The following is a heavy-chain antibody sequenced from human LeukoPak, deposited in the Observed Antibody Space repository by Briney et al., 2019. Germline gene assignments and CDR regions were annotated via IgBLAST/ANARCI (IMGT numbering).Heavy chain of an antibody. CDR1: GGSFSGYY. D-gene: IGHD3-10*01. V-gene: IGHV4-34*01. J-gene: IGHJ6*02. Sequence: SEILSLTCAVYGGSFSGYYWSWIRQPPGKGLEWIGEINHSGSTNYNPSLKSRVTISVDTSKNQFSLKLSSVTAADTAVYYCARDLWFGEVPLYGMDVWGQGTTVTVSS. CDR3: ARDLWFGEVPLYGMDV. CDR2: INHSGST.